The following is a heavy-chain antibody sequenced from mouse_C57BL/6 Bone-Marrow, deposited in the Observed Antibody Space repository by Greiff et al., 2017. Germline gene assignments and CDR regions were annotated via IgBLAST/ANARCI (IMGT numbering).Heavy chain of an antibody. CDR2: ISSGSSTI. V-gene: IGHV5-17*01. CDR1: GFTFSDYG. J-gene: IGHJ2*01. CDR3: AIYYSNQFDY. D-gene: IGHD2-5*01. Sequence: EVKLMESGGGLVKPGGSLKLSCAASGFTFSDYGMHWVRQAPEKGLEWVAYISSGSSTIYYADTVKGRFTISRDNAKNTLFLQMTSLRSEDTAMYYCAIYYSNQFDYWGQGTTLTVSS.